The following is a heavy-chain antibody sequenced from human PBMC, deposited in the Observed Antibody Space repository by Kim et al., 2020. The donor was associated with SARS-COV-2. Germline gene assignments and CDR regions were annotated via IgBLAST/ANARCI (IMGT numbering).Heavy chain of an antibody. D-gene: IGHD4-4*01. V-gene: IGHV4-61*01. Sequence: SETLSLTCTVSGGSVSSGSYYWSWIRQPPGKGLEWIGYIYYSGSTNYNPSLKSRVTISVDTSKNQFSLKLSSVTAADTAVYYCAREDRNYAGYYYGMDVWGQGTTVTVSS. J-gene: IGHJ6*02. CDR3: AREDRNYAGYYYGMDV. CDR2: IYYSGST. CDR1: GGSVSSGSYY.